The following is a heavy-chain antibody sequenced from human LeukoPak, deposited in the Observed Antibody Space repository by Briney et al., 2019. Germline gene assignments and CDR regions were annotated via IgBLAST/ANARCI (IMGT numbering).Heavy chain of an antibody. D-gene: IGHD3-10*01. CDR1: GYSFTSYW. V-gene: IGHV5-10-1*01. CDR2: IDPSDSYT. CDR3: ARGGSGSYYGYNWFDP. Sequence: GESLKISCKGSGYSFTSYWISWVRQMPGKGLEWMGRIDPSDSYTNYSPSFQSHVTISADKSISTAYLQWSSLKASDTAMYYCARGGSGSYYGYNWFDPWGQGTLVTVSS. J-gene: IGHJ5*02.